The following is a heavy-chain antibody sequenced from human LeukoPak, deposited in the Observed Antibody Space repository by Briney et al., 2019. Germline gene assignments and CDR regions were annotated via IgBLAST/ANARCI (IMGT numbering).Heavy chain of an antibody. Sequence: SNTLSLTCAVSGYSISSGYYWGWIRQPPGEWLEWIGSIYHSGSTDYNPSLKSRVTISVDRSNNQFSLKLTAVAAADTALYYWATVNVSYYGSTRGRFDIRGQGTMVIVSS. CDR1: GYSISSGYY. J-gene: IGHJ3*02. D-gene: IGHD3-10*01. V-gene: IGHV4-38-2*01. CDR2: IYHSGST. CDR3: ATVNVSYYGSTRGRFDI.